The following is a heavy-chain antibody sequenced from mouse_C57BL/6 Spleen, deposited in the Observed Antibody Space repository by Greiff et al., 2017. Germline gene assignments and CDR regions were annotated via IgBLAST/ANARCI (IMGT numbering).Heavy chain of an antibody. J-gene: IGHJ2*01. D-gene: IGHD2-4*01. CDR2: ISSGGSYT. CDR1: GFTFSSYG. CDR3: ARFSYDVDYVDG. V-gene: IGHV5-6*01. Sequence: EVQGVESGGDLVKPGGSLKLSCAASGFTFSSYGMSWVRQTPDKRLEWVATISSGGSYTYYPDSVKGRFTISIDNDTNTLYLQMSSLKSEDTAMYVCARFSYDVDYVDGWGQGTTLTGSS.